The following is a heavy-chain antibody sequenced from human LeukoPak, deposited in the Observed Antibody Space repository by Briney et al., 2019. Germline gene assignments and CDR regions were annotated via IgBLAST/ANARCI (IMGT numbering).Heavy chain of an antibody. Sequence: TGGSLRLSCAASGFTFDDYAMHWVRQAPGKGLEWVSGISWNSGSIGYADSVKGRFTISRDNAKNSLYLQMNSPRAEDTALYYCAKDTSAVAGASDYWGQGTLVTVSS. CDR2: ISWNSGSI. D-gene: IGHD6-19*01. J-gene: IGHJ4*02. CDR1: GFTFDDYA. CDR3: AKDTSAVAGASDY. V-gene: IGHV3-9*01.